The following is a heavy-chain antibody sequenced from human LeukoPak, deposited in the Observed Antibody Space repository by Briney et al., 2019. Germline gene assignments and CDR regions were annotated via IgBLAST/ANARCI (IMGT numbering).Heavy chain of an antibody. V-gene: IGHV5-51*01. CDR2: ICPGDSNT. D-gene: IGHD3-10*02. CDR1: GYSFCNYW. CDR3: ARQGPVFGQFFHGMDV. J-gene: IGHJ6*02. Sequence: GESLKISCKGSGYSFCNYWIAWVRQMPGKGLEWMGIICPGDSNTTYSPSFQGQVTISADKSISSAYLQWSSLKASDTAMYYCARQGPVFGQFFHGMDVWGQGTTVTVSS.